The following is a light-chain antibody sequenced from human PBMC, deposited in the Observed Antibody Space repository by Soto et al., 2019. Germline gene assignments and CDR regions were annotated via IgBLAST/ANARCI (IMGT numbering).Light chain of an antibody. CDR2: GAS. J-gene: IGKJ1*01. V-gene: IGKV3D-7*01. CDR3: QQDYNLPRT. CDR1: QSVSSSY. Sequence: PGVSATLSCRGSQSVSSSYLTWDQQKPGQAPRLLIYGASTRATSIPARFSGSGSGTDFTLTTSSLQPEDFAVYYCQQDYNLPRTFGQGTKVDIK.